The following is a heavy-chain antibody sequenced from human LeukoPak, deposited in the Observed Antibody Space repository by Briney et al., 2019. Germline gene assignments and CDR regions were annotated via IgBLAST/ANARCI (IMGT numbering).Heavy chain of an antibody. Sequence: PAGSLRLSCAASGFTFSSYAMHWVRQAPGKGLEYVSAISSNGGSTYYADSVKGRFTISRDNSKNTLYLQMGSLRAEDMAVYYCARGSSGWYKDAFDIWGQGTMVTVSS. CDR1: GFTFSSYA. V-gene: IGHV3-64*02. CDR3: ARGSSGWYKDAFDI. D-gene: IGHD6-19*01. CDR2: ISSNGGST. J-gene: IGHJ3*02.